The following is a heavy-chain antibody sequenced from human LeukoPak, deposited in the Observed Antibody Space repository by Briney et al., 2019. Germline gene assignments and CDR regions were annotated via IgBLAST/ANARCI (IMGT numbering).Heavy chain of an antibody. V-gene: IGHV1-69*01. CDR1: GGTFSSYA. CDR2: IIPIFGTA. J-gene: IGHJ6*03. D-gene: IGHD6-6*01. Sequence: SVKVSCKASGGTFSSYAISWVRQAPGQGLEWMGGIIPIFGTANYAQKFQGRVTITADESTSTAYMELSSLRSEDTAVYYCARVSGYRQLVPDYYYMDVWGKGTTVTVSS. CDR3: ARVSGYRQLVPDYYYMDV.